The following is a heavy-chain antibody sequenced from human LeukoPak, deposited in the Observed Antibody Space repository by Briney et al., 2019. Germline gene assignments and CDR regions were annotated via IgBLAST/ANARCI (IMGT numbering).Heavy chain of an antibody. Sequence: PSETLSLTCTVSGGSISSSSYYWGWIRQPPGKGLEWIGSIYYSGSTYYNPSLKSRVTISADTSKNQFSLKLSSVTAADTAVYYCARQGGYSYGYVGYWGQGTLVTVSS. CDR3: ARQGGYSYGYVGY. CDR1: GGSISSSSYY. D-gene: IGHD5-18*01. CDR2: IYYSGST. V-gene: IGHV4-39*01. J-gene: IGHJ4*02.